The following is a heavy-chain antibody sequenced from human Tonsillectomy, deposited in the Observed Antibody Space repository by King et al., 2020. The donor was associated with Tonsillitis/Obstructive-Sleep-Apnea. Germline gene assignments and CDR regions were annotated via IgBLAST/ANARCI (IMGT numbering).Heavy chain of an antibody. Sequence: VQLVESGGGVVQPGRSLRLSCAASGFTFSSYGMHWVRQAPGKGLEWVAVIWYDGSNKYYADSVKGRFTISRDNSKNTLYMQMNSLRAEDTAVYYCARPSTTVTTPGAFDIWGHGTLVTVSS. CDR1: GFTFSSYG. CDR3: ARPSTTVTTPGAFDI. V-gene: IGHV3-33*01. D-gene: IGHD4-11*01. CDR2: IWYDGSNK. J-gene: IGHJ3*02.